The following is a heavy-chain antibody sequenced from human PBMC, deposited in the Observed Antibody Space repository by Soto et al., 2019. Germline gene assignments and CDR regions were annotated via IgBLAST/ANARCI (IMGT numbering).Heavy chain of an antibody. J-gene: IGHJ3*02. CDR2: INHSGST. CDR3: AREGVATTKGGDAFDI. D-gene: IGHD5-12*01. CDR1: GGSFSGYY. V-gene: IGHV4-34*01. Sequence: PSETLSLTCAVYGGSFSGYYWSWIRQPPGKGLEWIGEINHSGSTNYNPSLKSRVTISVDTSKNQFSLKLSSVTAADTAVYYCAREGVATTKGGDAFDIWGQGTMVTVSS.